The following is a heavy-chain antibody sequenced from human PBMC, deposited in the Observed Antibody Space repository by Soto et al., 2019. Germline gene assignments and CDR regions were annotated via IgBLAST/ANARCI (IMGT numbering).Heavy chain of an antibody. CDR3: ARGDSTDCSNGVCSFFYNHDMDV. CDR1: GYSFTDYH. D-gene: IGHD2-8*01. CDR2: INPKSGGT. J-gene: IGHJ6*02. V-gene: IGHV1-2*04. Sequence: GASVKVSCKASGYSFTDYHIHWVRQAPGQGLEWLGRINPKSGGTSTAQRFQGWVTMTTDTSISTASMELTRLTSDDTAIYYCARGDSTDCSNGVCSFFYNHDMDVWGQGTTVTVSS.